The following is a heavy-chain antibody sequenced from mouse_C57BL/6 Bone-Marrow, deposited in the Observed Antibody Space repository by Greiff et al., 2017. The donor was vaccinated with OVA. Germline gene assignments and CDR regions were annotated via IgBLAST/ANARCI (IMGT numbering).Heavy chain of an antibody. CDR2: FYPGSGSI. CDR3: ARHEEGGYSNYGYFDV. Sequence: QVQLKESGAELVKPGASVKLSCKASGYTFTEYTIHWVKQRSGQGLEWIGWFYPGSGSIKYNEKFKDKATLTADKSSRTVYMELSRLTSEDSAVYFCARHEEGGYSNYGYFDVWGTGTTVTVSS. CDR1: GYTFTEYT. V-gene: IGHV1-62-2*01. J-gene: IGHJ1*03. D-gene: IGHD2-5*01.